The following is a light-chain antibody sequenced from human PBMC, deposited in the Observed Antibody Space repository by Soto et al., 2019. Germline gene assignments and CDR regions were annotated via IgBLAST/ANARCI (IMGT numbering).Light chain of an antibody. CDR1: QDIGNK. V-gene: IGKV1-6*01. J-gene: IGKJ1*01. CDR3: LQDYNYAWT. CDR2: AAY. Sequence: ASQMTQSPSSLSASVGDRVPITFRASQDIGNKLGWFQQKPGKAPELLIYAAYNLQSGVPSRFSGSRSGTDFTLTISSLQPEDFATYYCLQDYNYAWTFGQGTKVDIK.